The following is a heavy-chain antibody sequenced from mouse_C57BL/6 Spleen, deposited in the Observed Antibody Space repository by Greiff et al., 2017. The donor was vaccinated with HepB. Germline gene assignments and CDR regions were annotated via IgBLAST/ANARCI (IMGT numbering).Heavy chain of an antibody. V-gene: IGHV1-72*01. J-gene: IGHJ4*01. Sequence: QVQLQQPGAELVKPGASVKLSCKASGYTFTSYWMHWVKQRPGRGLEWIGRIDPNSGGTKYNEKFKSKATLTVDKPSSTAYMQLSSLTSEDSAVYYCARDSSGYDYAMDYWGQGTSVTFSS. CDR1: GYTFTSYW. D-gene: IGHD3-2*02. CDR2: IDPNSGGT. CDR3: ARDSSGYDYAMDY.